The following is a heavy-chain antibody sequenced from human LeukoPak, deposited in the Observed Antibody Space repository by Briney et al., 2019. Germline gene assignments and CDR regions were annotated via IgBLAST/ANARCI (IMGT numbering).Heavy chain of an antibody. Sequence: PGGSLRLSCAASGFSFSDFCMSWVRQAPGKGLEWVAFINHPGTEKYYVDPVEGRFTISRDNAKNSLYLQMNSLRAEDTAIYYCTRDWLDASLDYWGQGVLVTVSS. CDR1: GFSFSDFC. CDR3: TRDWLDASLDY. V-gene: IGHV3-7*01. CDR2: INHPGTEK. J-gene: IGHJ4*02. D-gene: IGHD6-19*01.